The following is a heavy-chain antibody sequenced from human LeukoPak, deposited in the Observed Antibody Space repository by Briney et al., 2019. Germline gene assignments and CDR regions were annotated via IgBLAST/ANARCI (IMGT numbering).Heavy chain of an antibody. J-gene: IGHJ4*02. CDR3: AKDYFPSSSWHLSYVVASPRANQYRSFDY. Sequence: VGSLRLSWAASGFTFGSYARSWVRQAPRKGLEWVGAMSGSGGGAHYAHPVRGRVTIAGDSARKKLCLERNSLRAEDTAVYYCAKDYFPSSSWHLSYVVASPRANQYRSFDYWGQGTLVTVSS. V-gene: IGHV3-23*01. D-gene: IGHD6-13*01. CDR2: MSGSGGGA. CDR1: GFTFGSYA.